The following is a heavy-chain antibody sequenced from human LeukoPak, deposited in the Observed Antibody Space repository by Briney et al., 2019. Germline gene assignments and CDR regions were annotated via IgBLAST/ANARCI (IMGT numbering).Heavy chain of an antibody. CDR1: GYSISSGYY. CDR2: IYQSETT. D-gene: IGHD3-16*01. CDR3: GRNPIGVFGGGAFDY. J-gene: IGHJ4*02. Sequence: SETPSLTCSVSGYSISSGYYWGWIRPPPGKGLEWIGSIYQSETTYYNPSLKSRVTISVDTSKNQFSLKLSSVTAADTAVYYCGRNPIGVFGGGAFDYWGQGTLVTVSS. V-gene: IGHV4-38-2*02.